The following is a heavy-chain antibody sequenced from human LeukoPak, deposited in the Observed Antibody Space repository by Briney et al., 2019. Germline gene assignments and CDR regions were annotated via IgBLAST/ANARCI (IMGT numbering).Heavy chain of an antibody. D-gene: IGHD3-3*01. CDR1: GGSISSSSYY. V-gene: IGHV4-39*02. Sequence: SETLSLTCTVSGGSISSSSYYWGWIRQPPGKGLEWIGSIYYSGSTYYNPSLKSRVTISVDTSKNHFSLRLRSVTAADTAVYYCARSITIFGVIEGGFDPWGQGTLVTVSS. CDR2: IYYSGST. CDR3: ARSITIFGVIEGGFDP. J-gene: IGHJ5*02.